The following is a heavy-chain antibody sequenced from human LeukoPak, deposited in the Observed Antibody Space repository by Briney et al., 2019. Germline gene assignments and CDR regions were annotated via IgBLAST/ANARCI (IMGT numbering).Heavy chain of an antibody. J-gene: IGHJ4*02. D-gene: IGHD6-19*01. CDR1: GFTFSSYA. Sequence: GGSLRLSCAASGFTFSSYAMSWVRQAPWKGLEWVSAISGSGGSTYYADSVKGRFTISRDNSKNTLYLQMNSLRAEDTAVYYCAKVGSFQRYSSGWSNFDYWGQGTLVTVSS. CDR3: AKVGSFQRYSSGWSNFDY. V-gene: IGHV3-23*01. CDR2: ISGSGGST.